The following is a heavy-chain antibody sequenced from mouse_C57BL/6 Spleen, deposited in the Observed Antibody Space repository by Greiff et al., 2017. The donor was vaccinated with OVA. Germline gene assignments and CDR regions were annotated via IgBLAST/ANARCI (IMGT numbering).Heavy chain of an antibody. Sequence: EVMLVESEGGLVQPGSSMKLSCTASGFTFSDYYMAWVRQVPEKGLEWVANINYDGSSTYYLDSLKSRFIISRDNAKNILYLHMSSLKSEDTATYYCARADYHWYFDVWGTGTTVTVSS. V-gene: IGHV5-16*01. D-gene: IGHD2-4*01. CDR1: GFTFSDYY. CDR2: INYDGSST. J-gene: IGHJ1*03. CDR3: ARADYHWYFDV.